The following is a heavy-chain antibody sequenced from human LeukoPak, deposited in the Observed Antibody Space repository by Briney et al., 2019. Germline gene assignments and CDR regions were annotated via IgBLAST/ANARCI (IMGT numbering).Heavy chain of an antibody. Sequence: GRSLRLSCAASGFTFSSYAMHWVRQAPGKGLEWVAAISFDASNKYYADSVKGRFTISRDNSKNMLYVQMNSLRAEDTAVYYCGKGPGVYATGALDYWGQGILVSVSS. V-gene: IGHV3-30*18. CDR3: GKGPGVYATGALDY. CDR1: GFTFSSYA. D-gene: IGHD2-8*01. CDR2: ISFDASNK. J-gene: IGHJ4*02.